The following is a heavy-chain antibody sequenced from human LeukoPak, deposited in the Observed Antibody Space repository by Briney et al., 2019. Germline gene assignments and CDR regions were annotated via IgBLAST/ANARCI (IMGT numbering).Heavy chain of an antibody. D-gene: IGHD3-9*01. CDR2: IYYSGST. CDR3: ARILLHYDILTGYFPTYGMDV. J-gene: IGHJ6*02. V-gene: IGHV4-59*01. CDR1: GGSISSYY. Sequence: SETLSLTCVVSGGSISSYYCSWIRQPPGKGLEWIGYIYYSGSTNYNPSLKSRVTISVDTSKNQFSLKLSSVTAADTAVYYCARILLHYDILTGYFPTYGMDVWGQGTTVTVSS.